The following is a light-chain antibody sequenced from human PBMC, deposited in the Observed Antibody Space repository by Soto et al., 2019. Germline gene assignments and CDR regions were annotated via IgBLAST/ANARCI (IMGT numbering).Light chain of an antibody. CDR3: QEYGTLGPMYT. J-gene: IGKJ2*01. V-gene: IGKV3-20*01. Sequence: EIVLTQSPGTLSLSPGERATLSCRASQSVSSSYLAWYQQKSGQAPRLLIYGASNRATGIPDRFSGSGSGTDFTLTISRLEPEDFAVYYCQEYGTLGPMYTFGQGTKLEVK. CDR1: QSVSSSY. CDR2: GAS.